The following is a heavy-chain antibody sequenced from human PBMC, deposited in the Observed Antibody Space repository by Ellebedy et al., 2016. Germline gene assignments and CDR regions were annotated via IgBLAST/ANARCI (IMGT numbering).Heavy chain of an antibody. J-gene: IGHJ6*02. CDR1: GYTFTSYD. CDR3: ARGVEQWLVYYYYYGMDV. Sequence: ASVKVSCXASGYTFTSYDINWVRQATGQGLEWMGWMDPNSGNTGYAQKFQGRVTMTRNTSISTAYMELSSLRSEDTAVYYCARGVEQWLVYYYYYGMDVWGQGTTVTVSS. V-gene: IGHV1-8*01. CDR2: MDPNSGNT. D-gene: IGHD6-19*01.